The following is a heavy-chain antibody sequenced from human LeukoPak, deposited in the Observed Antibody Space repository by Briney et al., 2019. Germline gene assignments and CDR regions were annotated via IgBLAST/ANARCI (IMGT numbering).Heavy chain of an antibody. J-gene: IGHJ5*02. V-gene: IGHV4-59*08. Sequence: SETLSLTCTVSGGSISSYYWSWIRQPPGKGLEWIGYIYYSGSTNYNPSLKSRVTISVDTSKNQFSLKLSSVTAADTAVYYCARGHGLSDLDPWGQGTLVTVSS. CDR1: GGSISSYY. D-gene: IGHD3-10*01. CDR2: IYYSGST. CDR3: ARGHGLSDLDP.